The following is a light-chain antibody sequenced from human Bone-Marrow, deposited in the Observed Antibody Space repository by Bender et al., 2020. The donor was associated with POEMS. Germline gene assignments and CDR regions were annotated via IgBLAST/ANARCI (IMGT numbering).Light chain of an antibody. Sequence: SYVLTQPPSVSVAPGQTARIPCGNNGIGGNSVYWYQQKAGQAPVLVVYDDSDRPSGIPERFSGSNSGNTATLTITRVEAVDEADYYCQVWDSSRDHHVVFGGGTKLTVL. CDR1: GIGGNS. CDR2: DDS. CDR3: QVWDSSRDHHVV. V-gene: IGLV3-21*02. J-gene: IGLJ2*01.